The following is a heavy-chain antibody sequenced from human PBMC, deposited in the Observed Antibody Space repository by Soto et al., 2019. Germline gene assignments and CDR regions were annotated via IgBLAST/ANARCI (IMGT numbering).Heavy chain of an antibody. D-gene: IGHD2-21*01. J-gene: IGHJ6*01. CDR2: AYYRSWWYS. CDR1: GDSVSSSSVA. CDR3: ARYEADSDSYYWGLNX. V-gene: IGHV6-1*01. Sequence: SQTLSLTCVISGDSVSSSSVAWNWVGQSPSIGLECLGSAYYRSWWYSDFAVSVRGRIVVNADTSKNQFSLQLNSVTPEDTSVYCCARYEADSDSYYWGLNXLGQGASVTVAX.